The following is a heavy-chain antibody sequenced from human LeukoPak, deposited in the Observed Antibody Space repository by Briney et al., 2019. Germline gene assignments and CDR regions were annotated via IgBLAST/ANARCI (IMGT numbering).Heavy chain of an antibody. V-gene: IGHV1-8*03. Sequence: GASVKLSCKASGYTFTSYDINWVRQATGQGLEWMGWMNPNSGNTGYAQKFQGRVTITRNTSISTAYMELSSLRSEDTAVYYCARNRAGAGRYDAFDIWGQGTMVTVSS. J-gene: IGHJ3*02. D-gene: IGHD6-13*01. CDR3: ARNRAGAGRYDAFDI. CDR2: MNPNSGNT. CDR1: GYTFTSYD.